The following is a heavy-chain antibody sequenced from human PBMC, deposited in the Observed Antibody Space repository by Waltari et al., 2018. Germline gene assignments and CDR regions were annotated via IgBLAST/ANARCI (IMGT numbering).Heavy chain of an antibody. CDR1: GGSISGYY. CDR3: TRGERLGLDS. D-gene: IGHD1-26*01. Sequence: QVQLQESGPGLVKPSETLSLTCTVSGGSISGYYWSWIRQSPRKGLEWIGYLDYRGHTNYNPSLWGRVTISGDTSQNQVFLNLRSATAADTATYYCTRGERLGLDSWGRGTLITVSS. J-gene: IGHJ4*02. CDR2: LDYRGHT. V-gene: IGHV4-59*12.